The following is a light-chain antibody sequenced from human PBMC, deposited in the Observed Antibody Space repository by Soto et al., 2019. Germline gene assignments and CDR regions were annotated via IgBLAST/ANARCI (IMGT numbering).Light chain of an antibody. CDR3: QQYGSSPWT. CDR2: GAS. V-gene: IGKV3-20*01. J-gene: IGKJ1*01. Sequence: EIVLTQSPGTLSLSPGERATLSCRASQSVSSNYLAWYQQKPGQAPRPLIYGASSRATGIPDRFSGSGARTDFTLTISRLESEDFAVYYCQQYGSSPWTFGQGTKVEIK. CDR1: QSVSSNY.